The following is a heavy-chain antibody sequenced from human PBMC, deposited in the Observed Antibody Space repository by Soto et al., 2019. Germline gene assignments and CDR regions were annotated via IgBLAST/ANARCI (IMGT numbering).Heavy chain of an antibody. Sequence: QVQLVESGGGVVQPGRSLRLSCAASGFTFSSYAMQWVRQAPGKGLEWVAVISYDGSNKYYADSVKGRFTISRDNSNITLYLPMHSLRAEATAVYDCARPDYGSGSYPDYWGQGTLVTVSS. V-gene: IGHV3-30-3*01. J-gene: IGHJ4*02. CDR1: GFTFSSYA. CDR3: ARPDYGSGSYPDY. CDR2: ISYDGSNK. D-gene: IGHD3-10*01.